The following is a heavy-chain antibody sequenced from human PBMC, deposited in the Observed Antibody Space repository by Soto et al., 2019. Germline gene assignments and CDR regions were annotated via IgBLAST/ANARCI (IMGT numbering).Heavy chain of an antibody. V-gene: IGHV4-59*08. J-gene: IGHJ6*03. Sequence: SQTLSLTCSFSCDSVTSLYLTRIRQSPEKGLEWIGYIHYTGCTHYNPSLKSRVTISVDTSKNQFSLKLSSVTAADTAVYYCARHGPSYYDFSLTYYYYMDVWGKGTTVTVSS. CDR1: CDSVTSLY. CDR3: ARHGPSYYDFSLTYYYYMDV. CDR2: IHYTGCT. D-gene: IGHD3-3*01.